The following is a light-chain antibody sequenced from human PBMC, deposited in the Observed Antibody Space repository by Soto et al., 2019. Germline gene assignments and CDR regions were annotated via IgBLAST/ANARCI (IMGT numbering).Light chain of an antibody. J-gene: IGKJ5*01. CDR2: GLS. CDR3: QQYGSSIT. V-gene: IGKV3-20*01. Sequence: EIVLTQSPATLSLSPGERATLSCRASQGVSSYLAWYQQKPGQAPRLLIYGLSIRAPGVPARFSVSGSGTDFTLTISRLEPEDFAVYYCQQYGSSITFGQGTRLEIK. CDR1: QGVSSY.